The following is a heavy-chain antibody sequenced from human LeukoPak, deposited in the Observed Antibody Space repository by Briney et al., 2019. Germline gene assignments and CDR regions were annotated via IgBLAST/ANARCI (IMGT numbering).Heavy chain of an antibody. CDR2: INAGNGNT. Sequence: ASVKVSCTASEYTFTDYAINWVRQAPGQRLEWMGWINAGNGNTRYSQRFQGRVTITRDTSASTAYMKLSSLTSEDTAVYYCARGRWSATTASYYLDFWGRGTLVIVSS. CDR3: ARGRWSATTASYYLDF. J-gene: IGHJ4*02. V-gene: IGHV1-3*01. D-gene: IGHD5-24*01. CDR1: EYTFTDYA.